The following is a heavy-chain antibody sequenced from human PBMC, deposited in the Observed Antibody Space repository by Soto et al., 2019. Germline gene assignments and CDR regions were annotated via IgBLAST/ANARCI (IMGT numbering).Heavy chain of an antibody. CDR1: GFTFRSYW. CDR3: ARHYYDGWFEP. V-gene: IGHV3-7*01. J-gene: IGHJ5*02. Sequence: EVQLVESGGGLVQRGGSLRLSCAASGFTFRSYWMSWVRQAPGKGLEWVANIKQDGSEKNYVDSVRGRFAISRDNARNSLYLQMNSLGAEDTAVYYCARHYYDGWFEPWGQGTLVTVSS. CDR2: IKQDGSEK. D-gene: IGHD3-16*01.